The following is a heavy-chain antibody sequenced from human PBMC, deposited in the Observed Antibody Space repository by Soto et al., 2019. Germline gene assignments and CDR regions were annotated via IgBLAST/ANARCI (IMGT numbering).Heavy chain of an antibody. CDR3: TRDLMDVVPPADDLFDP. CDR1: PFTIGSSY. V-gene: IGHV3-53*01. Sequence: GGSLRLSCAASPFTIGSSYVSWVRQAPGKGLEWVSVIYTGDTPYYADSVKGRFTISRDNSKNTLYLQMNSLKVEDTAVYFCTRDLMDVVPPADDLFDPWGQGILVTVSS. D-gene: IGHD2-2*01. CDR2: IYTGDTP. J-gene: IGHJ5*02.